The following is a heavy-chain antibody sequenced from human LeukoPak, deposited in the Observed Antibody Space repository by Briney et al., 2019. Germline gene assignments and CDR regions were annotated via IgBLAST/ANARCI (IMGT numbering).Heavy chain of an antibody. CDR3: ARRVTMVRGVDY. J-gene: IGHJ4*02. V-gene: IGHV3-21*01. D-gene: IGHD3-10*01. CDR1: GFTFSSYS. Sequence: PGGGLRLSCAASGFTFSSYSMNWVRQALGKGLEWVSSISSSSSYIYYADSVKGRFTISRDNAKNSLYLQMNSLRAEDTAVYYCARRVTMVRGVDYWGQGTLVTVSS. CDR2: ISSSSSYI.